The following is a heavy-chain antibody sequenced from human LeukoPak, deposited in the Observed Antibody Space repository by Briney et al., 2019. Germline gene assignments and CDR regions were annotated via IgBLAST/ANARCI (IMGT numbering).Heavy chain of an antibody. J-gene: IGHJ5*02. CDR2: IIPIFGTA. Sequence: SVKVSCKASGGTFSSYAISWVRQAPGQGLEWMGGIIPIFGTANYAQKFQGRVTITTDESTSTAYMELSSLRSEDTAVYYCARCSPGEIRGYDSSGYTWGQGTLVTVSS. CDR1: GGTFSSYA. V-gene: IGHV1-69*05. D-gene: IGHD3-22*01. CDR3: ARCSPGEIRGYDSSGYT.